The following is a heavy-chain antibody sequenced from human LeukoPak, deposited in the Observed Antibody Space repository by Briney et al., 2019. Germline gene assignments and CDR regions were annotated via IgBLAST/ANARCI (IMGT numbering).Heavy chain of an antibody. V-gene: IGHV3-21*01. CDR3: ARVLSLSHFDY. J-gene: IGHJ4*02. D-gene: IGHD3-16*02. Sequence: GGSLRLSCAASGFTFSSYAMHWVRQAPGKGLEWVSSISSSSSYIYYADSVKGRFTISRDNAKNSLYLQMNSLRAEDTAVYYCARVLSLSHFDYWGQGTLVTVSS. CDR1: GFTFSSYA. CDR2: ISSSSSYI.